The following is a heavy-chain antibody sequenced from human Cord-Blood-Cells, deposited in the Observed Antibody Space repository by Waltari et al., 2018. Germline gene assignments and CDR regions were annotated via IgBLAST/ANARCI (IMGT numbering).Heavy chain of an antibody. J-gene: IGHJ3*02. CDR2: IIPIFGTA. D-gene: IGHD3-3*01. Sequence: QVQLVQSGAEVKKPGSSVKVSCKASGGTFSSYAISWVRQAPGQGPEWMGRIIPIFGTANYAQKVQGRVTITADESTSTAYMERSSLRSEDTAVYYCALVGVVIIDAFDSWGQGTMVTVSS. V-gene: IGHV1-69*18. CDR1: GGTFSSYA. CDR3: ALVGVVIIDAFDS.